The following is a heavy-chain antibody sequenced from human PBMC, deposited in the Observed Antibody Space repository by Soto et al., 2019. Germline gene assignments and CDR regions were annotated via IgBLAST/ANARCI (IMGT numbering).Heavy chain of an antibody. CDR3: ARVFTGGY. CDR1: GFTFSRYW. D-gene: IGHD6-13*01. V-gene: IGHV3-7*04. CDR2: IKEDGSRE. Sequence: EVQLVESGGGLVQPGGSLRLSCAAAGFTFSRYWMTWVRQAPGKGLEWVANIKEDGSREYYVDSVKGRFTISRDNAKNSLYLQMNSLRGEDTAVYYCARVFTGGYWGQGTLVTISS. J-gene: IGHJ4*02.